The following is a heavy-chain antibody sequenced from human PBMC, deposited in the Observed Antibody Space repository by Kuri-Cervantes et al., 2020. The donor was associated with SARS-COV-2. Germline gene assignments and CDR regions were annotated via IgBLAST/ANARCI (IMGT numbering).Heavy chain of an antibody. CDR2: ISGRGDT. Sequence: SETLSLTCTVSGASISTSYWNWIRHPAGKPLQWIGRISGRGDTIYNPSLKSRASMSVVTSKNQFSLTLTSVTAADTAVYYCVGVLSNWFDPWGQGTLVTVSS. CDR1: GASISTSY. V-gene: IGHV4-4*07. CDR3: VGVLSNWFDP. D-gene: IGHD2/OR15-2a*01. J-gene: IGHJ5*02.